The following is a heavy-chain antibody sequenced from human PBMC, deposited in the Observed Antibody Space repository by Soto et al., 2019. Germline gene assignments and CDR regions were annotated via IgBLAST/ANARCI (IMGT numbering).Heavy chain of an antibody. CDR1: GGTFSSYA. V-gene: IGHV1-69*13. CDR2: IIPIFGTA. CDR3: ATANLGYYYYGMDV. D-gene: IGHD1-26*01. J-gene: IGHJ6*02. Sequence: SVKVSCKASGGTFSSYAISWVRQAPGQGLEWMGGIIPIFGTANYAQKIQGRVTITADESTSTAYMELRSLRSDDTAVYYCATANLGYYYYGMDVWGQGTTVTVSS.